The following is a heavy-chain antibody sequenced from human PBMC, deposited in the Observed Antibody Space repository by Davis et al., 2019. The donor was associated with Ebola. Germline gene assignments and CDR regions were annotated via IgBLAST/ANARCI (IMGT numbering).Heavy chain of an antibody. CDR3: TASKDDSGAYYGAYFDY. CDR2: FDPEDGET. J-gene: IGHJ4*02. D-gene: IGHD3-22*01. V-gene: IGHV1-24*01. CDR1: GSTVIELS. Sequence: ASVKVSCKVSGSTVIELSMHWVRQAPGKGLEWMGGFDPEDGETIYSQKFQGRVTMTEDTSTDTVYMELSSLRSEDTAVYFCTASKDDSGAYYGAYFDYWGQGTLVTVSS.